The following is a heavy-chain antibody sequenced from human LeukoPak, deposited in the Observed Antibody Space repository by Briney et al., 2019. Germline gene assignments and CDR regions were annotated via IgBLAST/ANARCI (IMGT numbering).Heavy chain of an antibody. CDR3: AREGYCSGGICYSTMNWFDP. J-gene: IGHJ5*02. Sequence: GASVKVSCKASGYRFTSYGITWVRQAPGQGLEWMGWISANNGNTNYAQKVQGRVTLTTDTSTSTAYMELRSLRSDDTAVYYCAREGYCSGGICYSTMNWFDPWGQGTLVTVSS. D-gene: IGHD2-15*01. CDR1: GYRFTSYG. V-gene: IGHV1-18*01. CDR2: ISANNGNT.